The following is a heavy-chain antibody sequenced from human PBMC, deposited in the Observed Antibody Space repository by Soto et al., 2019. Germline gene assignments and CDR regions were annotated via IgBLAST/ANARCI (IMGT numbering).Heavy chain of an antibody. Sequence: ASGKVSCKASGSTFSNYAISWGRPAPGRRLEWMGGIIPIFGTANYAQKFQGRVTITADGSTSTAYMELSSLRSEDTAVYYCARARDGYALYFYYWG. J-gene: IGHJ4*01. CDR3: ARARDGYALYFYY. CDR2: IIPIFGTA. V-gene: IGHV1-69*13. D-gene: IGHD5-12*01. CDR1: GSTFSNYA.